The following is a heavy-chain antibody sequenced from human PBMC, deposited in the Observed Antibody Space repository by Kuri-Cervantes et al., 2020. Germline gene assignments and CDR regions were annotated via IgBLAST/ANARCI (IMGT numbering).Heavy chain of an antibody. CDR1: GFTFSNAW. V-gene: IGHV3-30*02. CDR3: AKAPSRQLTEDY. CDR2: IRYDGSNK. Sequence: GESLKISCAASGFTFSNAWMTWVRQAPGKGLEWVAFIRYDGSNKYYADSVKGRFTISRDNSKNTLYLQMNSLRAEDTAVYYCAKAPSRQLTEDYWGQGTLVTVSS. J-gene: IGHJ4*02. D-gene: IGHD6-13*01.